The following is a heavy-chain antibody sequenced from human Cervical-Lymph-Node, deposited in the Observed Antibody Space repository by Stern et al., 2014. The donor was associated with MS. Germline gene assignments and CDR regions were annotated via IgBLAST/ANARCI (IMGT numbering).Heavy chain of an antibody. CDR2: ISPKTGSA. CDR1: GYTFTAYF. D-gene: IGHD1-26*01. J-gene: IGHJ4*02. CDR3: ARDRGSYSDY. Sequence: QVQLVQSGAEVERPGASVEVSCKASGYTFTAYFLNWVRQAPGQGLEWMGWISPKTGSATYAQKFQDRVTMTRDTSINTGYMEVSSLRSDDTAVYYCARDRGSYSDYWGQGTLVAVSS. V-gene: IGHV1-2*02.